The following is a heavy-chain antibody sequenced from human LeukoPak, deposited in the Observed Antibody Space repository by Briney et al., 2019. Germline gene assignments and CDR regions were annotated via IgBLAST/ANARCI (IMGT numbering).Heavy chain of an antibody. CDR3: ADPPSDF. Sequence: GGSLRLSCATSGFNFNTKWMTWVRQAPGKGLEWVANINQDGSEKYHGDSVKSRFIISRDNAKRSLFLEMSSLRAEDTAVYYCADPPSDFWGQGTLVAVSS. CDR1: GFNFNTKW. CDR2: INQDGSEK. V-gene: IGHV3-7*01. J-gene: IGHJ4*02.